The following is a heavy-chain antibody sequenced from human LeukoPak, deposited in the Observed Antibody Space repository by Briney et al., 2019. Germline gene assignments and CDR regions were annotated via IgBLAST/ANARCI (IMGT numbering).Heavy chain of an antibody. CDR3: ARDVGMITFGGVIVQSPHFDY. CDR1: GGTFSSYA. CDR2: ILPILGIA. V-gene: IGHV1-69*04. D-gene: IGHD3-16*02. J-gene: IGHJ4*02. Sequence: GASVKVSCKASGGTFSSYAISWGRQAPGQGLEWMGRILPILGIANYAQKFQGRVTITADKSTSTAYMELSSLRSEDTAVYYCARDVGMITFGGVIVQSPHFDYWGQGTLVTVSS.